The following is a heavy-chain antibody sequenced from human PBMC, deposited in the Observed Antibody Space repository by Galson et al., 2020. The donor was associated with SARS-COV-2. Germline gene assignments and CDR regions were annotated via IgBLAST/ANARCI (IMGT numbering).Heavy chain of an antibody. CDR3: VRDAAPLYGDKYYYGMDV. J-gene: IGHJ6*02. CDR1: DGTISSYY. V-gene: IGHV4-59*01. D-gene: IGHD4-17*01. Sequence: SETLSLTCSVTDGTISSYYWSWLRKPPGKGLEWIGYISYSGSANYNPSLGSRVTISVDLSKNQFSLKVNSVTAADTDVYYCVRDAAPLYGDKYYYGMDVWGRGTTGTVSS. CDR2: ISYSGSA.